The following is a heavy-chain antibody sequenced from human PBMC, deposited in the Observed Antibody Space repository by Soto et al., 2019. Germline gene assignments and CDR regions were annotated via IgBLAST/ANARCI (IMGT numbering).Heavy chain of an antibody. CDR2: SSNRDRST. CDR1: GFIFSDYY. Sequence: QVQLVESGGGLVKPGGSLTLSCAASGFIFSDYYMTWIRQAPGKGLEWLSCSSNRDRSTYYADSVKDRFVVSKDNAKNLVYLQMNSLRAEDTAVYFCARAWKIEKFGVINMSKGLDVWGQGTTVTVSS. J-gene: IGHJ6*02. CDR3: ARAWKIEKFGVINMSKGLDV. V-gene: IGHV3-11*01. D-gene: IGHD3-3*01.